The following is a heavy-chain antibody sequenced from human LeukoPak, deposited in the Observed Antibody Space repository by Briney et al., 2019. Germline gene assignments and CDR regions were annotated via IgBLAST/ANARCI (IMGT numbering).Heavy chain of an antibody. CDR1: GYTFSSYW. D-gene: IGHD3-16*01. CDR2: IDPSDSYT. V-gene: IGHV5-10-1*01. CDR3: ARHLGDF. J-gene: IGHJ4*02. Sequence: GESLKISCKGSGYTFSSYWIFWVRQMPGKGLDWMGRIDPSDSYTDYSPSFQGHVTISAVKSIGTAYLQWSSLKASDTAIYYCARHLGDFWGQGTLVTVSS.